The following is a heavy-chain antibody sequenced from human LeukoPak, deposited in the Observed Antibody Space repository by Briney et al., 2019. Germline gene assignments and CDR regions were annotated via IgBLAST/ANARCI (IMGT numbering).Heavy chain of an antibody. D-gene: IGHD3/OR15-3a*01. CDR2: IYTSGST. J-gene: IGHJ4*02. V-gene: IGHV4-61*02. CDR3: TGDQGLDTFDN. CDR1: GGSVSSGDYY. Sequence: PSQTLSLTCTVSGGSVSSGDYYWTWIRQPAGKGLEWIGRIYTSGSTNYNPSLKSRITMSIDTSKNQFSLKLSSVTAADTAVYYCTGDQGLDTFDNWGQGILVTVSS.